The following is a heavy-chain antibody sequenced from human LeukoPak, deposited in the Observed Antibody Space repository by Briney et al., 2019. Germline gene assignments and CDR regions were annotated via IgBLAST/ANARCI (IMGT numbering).Heavy chain of an antibody. Sequence: PGGSLRLSCAASGFTFSSYNMNWVRQAPGKGLKWVSYISSSSSIIYYADSVKGRFTISRDNAKNSLYLQMNSLRDEDSAVYYCARSGDDRYYYGMDVWGQGTTVTVFS. CDR1: GFTFSSYN. J-gene: IGHJ6*02. CDR2: ISSSSSII. D-gene: IGHD5-24*01. CDR3: ARSGDDRYYYGMDV. V-gene: IGHV3-48*02.